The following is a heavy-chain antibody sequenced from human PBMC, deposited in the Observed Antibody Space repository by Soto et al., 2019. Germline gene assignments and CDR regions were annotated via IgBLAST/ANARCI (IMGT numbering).Heavy chain of an antibody. J-gene: IGHJ3*01. CDR3: AKDRKPYYYDAFDD. CDR1: GFTFDDYA. CDR2: ISWNSGSI. V-gene: IGHV3-9*01. Sequence: EVQLVESGGGLVQPGRSLRLSCAASGFTFDDYAMHWVRQAPGKGLEWVSGISWNSGSIGYADSVKGRFTISRDNAKNSLYLQMNSLRAEDTVLYYCAKDRKPYYYDAFDDWGQGTMVTVSS. D-gene: IGHD3-22*01.